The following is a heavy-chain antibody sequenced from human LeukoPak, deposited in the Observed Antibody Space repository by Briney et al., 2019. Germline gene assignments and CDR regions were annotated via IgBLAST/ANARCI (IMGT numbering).Heavy chain of an antibody. CDR2: ISYDGSTR. CDR3: ARDPSQDDY. V-gene: IGHV3-30-3*01. CDR1: GFTFSTYA. J-gene: IGHJ4*02. Sequence: QSGGSLRLSCAASGFTFSTYAMHWVRQAPGKGLEWVAVISYDGSTRYYADSVKGRFTISRDNSNNTLYLQMSSLRTEDTAVYYCARDPSQDDYWGQGTLVTVSS.